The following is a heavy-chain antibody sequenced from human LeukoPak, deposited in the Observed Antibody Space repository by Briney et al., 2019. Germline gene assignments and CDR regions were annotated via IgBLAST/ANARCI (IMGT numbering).Heavy chain of an antibody. D-gene: IGHD4-23*01. CDR2: LIDNVGGT. CDR3: MGYGGNSF. J-gene: IGHJ4*02. Sequence: QPGGSLRLSCAASGFTFSSYAMSWVRQAPGKGLEWVSLIDNVGGTYYADSVKGRFTISREHSENTLYLQMNSLRAEDTALYYRMGYGGNSFWGQGTLVTVPS. V-gene: IGHV3-23*01. CDR1: GFTFSSYA.